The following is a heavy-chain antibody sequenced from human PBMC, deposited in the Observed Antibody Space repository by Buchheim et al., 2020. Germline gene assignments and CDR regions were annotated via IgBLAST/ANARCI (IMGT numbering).Heavy chain of an antibody. J-gene: IGHJ4*02. Sequence: EVQLVESGGGLVQPGGSLRLSCAASGFTFSSYWMSWVRQAPGKGLEWVANIKQDGSEKYYVDSVKGRFTISRDNAKNSLYLQMNSLRAEDTAVYYCARDGITIFGVVIIVTEPFDYWGQGTL. V-gene: IGHV3-7*01. D-gene: IGHD3-3*01. CDR1: GFTFSSYW. CDR3: ARDGITIFGVVIIVTEPFDY. CDR2: IKQDGSEK.